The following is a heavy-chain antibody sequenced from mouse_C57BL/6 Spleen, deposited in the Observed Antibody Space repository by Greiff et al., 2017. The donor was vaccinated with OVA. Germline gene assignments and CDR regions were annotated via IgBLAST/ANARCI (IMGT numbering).Heavy chain of an antibody. CDR2: IDPSDSYT. Sequence: VQLQQPGAELVMPGASVKLSCKASGYTFTSYWMHWVKQRPGQGLEWIGEIDPSDSYTNYNQKFKGKSTLTVDKSSSTAYMQLSSLTSEDSAVYYCARSSPAQATFAYWGQGTLVTVSA. D-gene: IGHD3-2*02. J-gene: IGHJ3*01. CDR1: GYTFTSYW. CDR3: ARSSPAQATFAY. V-gene: IGHV1-69*01.